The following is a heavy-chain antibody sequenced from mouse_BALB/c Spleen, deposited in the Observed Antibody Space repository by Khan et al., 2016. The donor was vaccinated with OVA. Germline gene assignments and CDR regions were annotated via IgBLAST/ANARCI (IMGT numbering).Heavy chain of an antibody. CDR2: IYPSDSYT. CDR1: GYTFTNYW. Sequence: QVQLQQPGIELVRPGASVKLSCKASGYTFTNYWINWVKQRPGQGLEWIGNIYPSDSYTNYTHKFKDKATLTVDKSSSTAYMQLRSQTSADSADFYCTREGVDGSSLAYWGQGTLVTGSA. CDR3: TREGVDGSSLAY. D-gene: IGHD2-3*01. V-gene: IGHV1-69*02. J-gene: IGHJ3*01.